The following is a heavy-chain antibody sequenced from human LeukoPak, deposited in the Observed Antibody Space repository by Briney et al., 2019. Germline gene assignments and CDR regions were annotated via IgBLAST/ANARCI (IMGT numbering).Heavy chain of an antibody. J-gene: IGHJ4*02. V-gene: IGHV3-7*01. CDR3: ARFPGPELPSLDY. CDR1: GFTFSSYW. CDR2: IKQGGSEK. D-gene: IGHD1-7*01. Sequence: GGSLRLSCAASGFTFSSYWMSWVRQAPGKGLEWVANIKQGGSEKYYVDSVKGRFTISRDNAKNSLYLQMNSLRAEDTAVYYCARFPGPELPSLDYWGQGTLVTVSS.